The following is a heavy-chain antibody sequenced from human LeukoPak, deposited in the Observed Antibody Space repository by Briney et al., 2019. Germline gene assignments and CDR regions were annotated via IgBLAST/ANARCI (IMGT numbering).Heavy chain of an antibody. D-gene: IGHD1-26*01. J-gene: IGHJ4*02. CDR2: IYHSGST. CDR3: ARSFSGSYYFEY. CDR1: GYSISSSKW. Sequence: PSETLSLTCAVSGYSISSSKWWGWIRQPPGKGLEWIGYIYHSGSTYYNPSLKSRVTMSVDTSKNQLSLFLTSVTAADTAMYYCARSFSGSYYFEYWGQGTLVTVSS. V-gene: IGHV4-28*01.